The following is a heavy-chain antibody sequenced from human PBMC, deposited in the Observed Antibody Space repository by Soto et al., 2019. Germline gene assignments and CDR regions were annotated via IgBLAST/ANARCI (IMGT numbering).Heavy chain of an antibody. Sequence: QVQLQESGPGLVKPSETLSLTCSVSGGSISNYYWSWIRQPPGKGLEWIGYIYYSGSGSTNYNPSLKSRVTISVATSKNQFSLKLYSVTAADTAVYYCARHGPSGYDAMGYWGQGTLVTVSS. CDR2: IYYSGSGST. CDR1: GGSISNYY. D-gene: IGHD5-12*01. CDR3: ARHGPSGYDAMGY. V-gene: IGHV4-59*08. J-gene: IGHJ4*02.